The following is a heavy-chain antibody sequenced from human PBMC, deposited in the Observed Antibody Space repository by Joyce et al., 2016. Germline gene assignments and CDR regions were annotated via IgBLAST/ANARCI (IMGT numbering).Heavy chain of an antibody. CDR2: ISGSGTST. CDR1: GFTFCSYA. D-gene: IGHD3-16*02. J-gene: IGHJ3*02. V-gene: IGHV3-23*01. Sequence: EVQLLESGGGLVQPGGSLRLSCAASGFTFCSYARSWVRQAPGKGLECVSAISGSGTSTYYAGSVKGRFTISRDNSKNTLYLQMNSLRAEDTAVYYCAKALSPYYDYIWGSYLDAFDIWGQGTMVTVSS. CDR3: AKALSPYYDYIWGSYLDAFDI.